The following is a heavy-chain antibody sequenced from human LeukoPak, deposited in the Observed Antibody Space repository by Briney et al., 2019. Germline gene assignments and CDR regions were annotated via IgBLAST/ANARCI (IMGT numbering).Heavy chain of an antibody. CDR1: GGSISSGGYS. Sequence: SQTLSLTCAVSGGSISSGGYSWSWIRQPPGEGLEWIGYIYHSGSTYYNPSLKSRVTISVDRSKNQFSLKLSSVTAADTAVYYCAGSSGYYYVRYYGMDVWGQGTTVTVSS. CDR3: AGSSGYYYVRYYGMDV. CDR2: IYHSGST. D-gene: IGHD3-22*01. J-gene: IGHJ6*02. V-gene: IGHV4-30-2*01.